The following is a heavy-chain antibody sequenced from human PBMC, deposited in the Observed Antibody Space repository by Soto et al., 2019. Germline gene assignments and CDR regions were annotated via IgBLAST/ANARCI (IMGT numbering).Heavy chain of an antibody. D-gene: IGHD3-3*01. CDR1: GGSISSSSYY. J-gene: IGHJ6*03. CDR3: ARGGGRFLEWLLYPGYYYMDV. V-gene: IGHV4-39*01. Sequence: SETLSLTCTVSGGSISSSSYYWGWIRQPPGKGLEWIGSIYYSGSTYYNPSLKSRVTISVDTSKNQFSLKLSSVTAADTAVYYCARGGGRFLEWLLYPGYYYMDVWGKGTTVTVSS. CDR2: IYYSGST.